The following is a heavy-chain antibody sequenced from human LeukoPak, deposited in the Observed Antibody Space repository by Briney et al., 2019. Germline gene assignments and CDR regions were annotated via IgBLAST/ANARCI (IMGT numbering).Heavy chain of an antibody. D-gene: IGHD1-26*01. J-gene: IGHJ5*02. V-gene: IGHV4-4*07. CDR3: ARGPYIVGAVDWFDP. CDR1: GGSISSYY. CDR2: IYTGGST. Sequence: SETLSLTCTVSGGSISSYYWNWIRQPAGKGLEWIGRIYTGGSTNYNPSLKSRVTMSVDTSKNQFSLKLSSVTAADTAVYYCARGPYIVGAVDWFDPWGQGTLVTVSS.